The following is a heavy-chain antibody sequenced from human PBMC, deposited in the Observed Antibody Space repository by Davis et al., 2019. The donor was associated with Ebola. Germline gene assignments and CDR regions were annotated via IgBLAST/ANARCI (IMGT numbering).Heavy chain of an antibody. Sequence: GESLKISCAASGFTVSSNYTSWVRQAPGKGLEWVSVIYSGGSTYYADSVKGRFTISRHNSKNTLYLQMNSLRAEDTAVYYCAREGSRNDYYYGMDVWGQGTTVTVSS. D-gene: IGHD6-13*01. J-gene: IGHJ6*02. CDR2: IYSGGST. V-gene: IGHV3-53*04. CDR3: AREGSRNDYYYGMDV. CDR1: GFTVSSNY.